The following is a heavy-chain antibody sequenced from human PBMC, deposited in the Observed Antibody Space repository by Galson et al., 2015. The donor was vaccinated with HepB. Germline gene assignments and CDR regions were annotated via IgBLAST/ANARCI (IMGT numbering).Heavy chain of an antibody. J-gene: IGHJ4*02. D-gene: IGHD3-10*01. CDR3: ARGKSAPLGVWFGEDLYYFDY. CDR2: IYSGGST. Sequence: SLRLSCAASGFTVSSNYMSWVRQAPGKGLEWVSVIYSGGSTYYADSVKGRFTISRDNSKNTLYLQMNSLRAEDTAVYYCARGKSAPLGVWFGEDLYYFDYWGQGTLVTVSS. V-gene: IGHV3-53*01. CDR1: GFTVSSNY.